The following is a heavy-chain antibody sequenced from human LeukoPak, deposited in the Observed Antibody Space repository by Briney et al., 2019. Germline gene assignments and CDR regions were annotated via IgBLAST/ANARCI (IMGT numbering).Heavy chain of an antibody. D-gene: IGHD3-10*01. CDR1: GGSISSSSYY. CDR3: ARYYYGSGIKGAFDI. Sequence: SETLSLTCTVSGGSISSSSYYWSWIRQPAGKGLEWIGRIYTSGSTNYNPSLKSRVTISVDTSKNQFSLKLSSVTAADTAVYYCARYYYGSGIKGAFDIWGQGTMVTVSS. CDR2: IYTSGST. V-gene: IGHV4-61*02. J-gene: IGHJ3*02.